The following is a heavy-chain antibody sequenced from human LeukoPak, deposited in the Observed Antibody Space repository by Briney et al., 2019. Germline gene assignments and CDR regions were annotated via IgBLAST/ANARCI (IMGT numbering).Heavy chain of an antibody. J-gene: IGHJ4*02. V-gene: IGHV4-34*01. Sequence: PSETLSLTCGVYGGSSSGYYWSWIRQPPGKGLEWIGEINHSGSTKYNPSLKSRVTISVDTSKNQFSLKLSSVTAADTAVYYCARTSCYDFWSGYCPIYFDYWGQGTLVTVSS. D-gene: IGHD3-3*01. CDR3: ARTSCYDFWSGYCPIYFDY. CDR2: INHSGST. CDR1: GGSSSGYY.